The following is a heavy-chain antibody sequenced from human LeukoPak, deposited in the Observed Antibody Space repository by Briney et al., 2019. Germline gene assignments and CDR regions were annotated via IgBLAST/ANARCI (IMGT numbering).Heavy chain of an antibody. Sequence: SGGSLRLSCAASGFTFSNYLMSWGRQAPGKGLEWVAHINQDGSEEHYMDSVKARFIISRDNAKNSLSLQMDSLRAEDTAVYYCVRDGGVSGYDLLDYWGQGTLVTVSS. D-gene: IGHD5-12*01. V-gene: IGHV3-7*01. CDR3: VRDGGVSGYDLLDY. J-gene: IGHJ4*02. CDR2: INQDGSEE. CDR1: GFTFSNYL.